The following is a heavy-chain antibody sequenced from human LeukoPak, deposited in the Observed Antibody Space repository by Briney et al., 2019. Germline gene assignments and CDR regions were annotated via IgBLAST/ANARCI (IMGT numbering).Heavy chain of an antibody. CDR3: AREGGDVDTAMVFDY. Sequence: ASVKVSCKASGYTFTSYYMHWVRQAPGQGLEWMGIINPSGGSTSYAQKFQGRVTMTRDTSISTAYMELSRLRSDDTAVYYCAREGGDVDTAMVFDYWGQGTLVTVSS. CDR1: GYTFTSYY. J-gene: IGHJ4*02. V-gene: IGHV1-46*01. D-gene: IGHD5-18*01. CDR2: INPSGGST.